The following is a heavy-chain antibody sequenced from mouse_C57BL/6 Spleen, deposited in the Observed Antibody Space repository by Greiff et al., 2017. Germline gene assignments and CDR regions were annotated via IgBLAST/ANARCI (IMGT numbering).Heavy chain of an antibody. Sequence: VQLQESGAELVRPGASVTLSCKASGYTFTDYEMHWVKQTPVHGLEWIGAIDPETGGTAYNQKFKGKAILTADKSSSTAYMELRSLTSEDSAVYYCTRRGYFDVWGTGTTVTVSS. CDR3: TRRGYFDV. CDR1: GYTFTDYE. J-gene: IGHJ1*03. V-gene: IGHV1-15*01. CDR2: IDPETGGT.